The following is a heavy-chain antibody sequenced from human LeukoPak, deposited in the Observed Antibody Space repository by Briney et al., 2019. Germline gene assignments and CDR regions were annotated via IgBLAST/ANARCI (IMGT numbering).Heavy chain of an antibody. V-gene: IGHV3-21*01. CDR1: GFTFSLYS. CDR3: ARAGGSTVSHSDY. J-gene: IGHJ4*02. D-gene: IGHD4-17*01. Sequence: PGGSLRLSCAASGFTFSLYSLNWVRQAPGKGLEWVSSISSGSSYIYYADSVKGRFTISRDNAKNSLYLQMNSLRAEDTAVYYCARAGGSTVSHSDYWGQGALVTVSS. CDR2: ISSGSSYI.